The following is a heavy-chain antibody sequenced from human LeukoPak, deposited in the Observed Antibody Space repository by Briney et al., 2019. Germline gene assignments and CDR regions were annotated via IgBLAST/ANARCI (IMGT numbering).Heavy chain of an antibody. CDR2: IGSGSGNI. Sequence: GGSLRLSCEASGFSFSTYSMNWVRQAPGKGLEWVSSIGSGSGNIYYADSVKGRFTISRDNAKNSLYLQMNSLRAEDTALYYCAKDIRVSGSGWFYFDYWGQGTLVTVSS. V-gene: IGHV3-21*04. J-gene: IGHJ4*02. D-gene: IGHD6-19*01. CDR1: GFSFSTYS. CDR3: AKDIRVSGSGWFYFDY.